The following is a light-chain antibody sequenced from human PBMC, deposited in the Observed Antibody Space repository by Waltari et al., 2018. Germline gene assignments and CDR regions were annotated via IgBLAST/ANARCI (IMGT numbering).Light chain of an antibody. CDR3: QQYYGTPWT. CDR2: GAS. J-gene: IGKJ1*01. V-gene: IGKV3-15*01. Sequence: EIVMTQSPATLSVSPGERATLSCRASQSVSSNLAWYQQKPGQAPRLLIYGASTRATGIPARFSGSGSGTEFTLTISSLQAEDVAIYYCQQYYGTPWTVGQGTKVEIK. CDR1: QSVSSN.